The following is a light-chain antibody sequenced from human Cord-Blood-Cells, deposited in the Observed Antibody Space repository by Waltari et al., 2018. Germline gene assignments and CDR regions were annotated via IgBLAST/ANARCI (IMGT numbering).Light chain of an antibody. CDR1: SSNIGAGYD. CDR3: QSYDSSLSGWV. V-gene: IGLV1-40*01. CDR2: GNG. Sequence: QSVLTQPPSVSGAPGQRVTISCTGSSSNIGAGYDVHWYQQLPGTAPNRLIYGNGNRPSGVPDRFSGSKSGTSASLAITGLQAEDEADYYCQSYDSSLSGWVFGGGTKLTVL. J-gene: IGLJ3*02.